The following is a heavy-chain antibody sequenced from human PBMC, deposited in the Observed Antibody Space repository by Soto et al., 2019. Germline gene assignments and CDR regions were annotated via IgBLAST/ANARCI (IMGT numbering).Heavy chain of an antibody. CDR3: TRGDL. J-gene: IGHJ5*02. CDR2: MYRGGIS. Sequence: PGGSLRLSCAASGFIVSSNYMSWVRQAPGKGLEWVSTMYRGGISYYVDSVKGRFTISRDISKNALYLQMNSLRAEDTAMYYCTRGDLWGQGTLVTVSS. V-gene: IGHV3-53*01. CDR1: GFIVSSNY.